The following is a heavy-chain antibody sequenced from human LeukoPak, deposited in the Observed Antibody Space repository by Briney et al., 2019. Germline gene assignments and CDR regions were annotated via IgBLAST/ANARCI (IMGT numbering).Heavy chain of an antibody. CDR3: ARGVELGYCSGGSCSNDY. CDR2: INHSGST. Sequence: SETLSLTCAVYGGSFIGYYWSWIRQPSGKGLEWIGEINHSGSTNYNPSLKSRVTISVDTSKNQFSLKLSSVTAADTAVYYCARGVELGYCSGGSCSNDYWGQGTLVTVSS. CDR1: GGSFIGYY. J-gene: IGHJ4*02. V-gene: IGHV4-34*01. D-gene: IGHD2-15*01.